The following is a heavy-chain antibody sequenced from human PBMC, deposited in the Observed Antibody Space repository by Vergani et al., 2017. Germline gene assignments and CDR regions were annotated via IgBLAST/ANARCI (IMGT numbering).Heavy chain of an antibody. D-gene: IGHD6-13*01. V-gene: IGHV4-30-4*01. CDR2: IYHSGST. CDR3: ARVSAAAGTLFDY. Sequence: QVQLQESGPGLVKPSQTLSLTCTVSGDSISSGDYYWSWLRQSPGKGLEWIGYIYHSGSTYYNPSLKSRVTISVDTSKNQFSLRLSSVTAADTAVYYCARVSAAAGTLFDYWGQGTLVTVSS. CDR1: GDSISSGDYY. J-gene: IGHJ4*02.